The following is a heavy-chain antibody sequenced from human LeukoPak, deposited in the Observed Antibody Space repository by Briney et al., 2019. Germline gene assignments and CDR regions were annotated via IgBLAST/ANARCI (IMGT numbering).Heavy chain of an antibody. J-gene: IGHJ6*02. Sequence: GGSLRLSCAASGFTFRNYWMSWVRQAPGKGLEWVANIKQDGSEKYYVDSVKGRFTISRDNAKNSLYLQMNSLRAEATAVYYCARNEAGRYYYGMDVWGQGTTVTVSS. V-gene: IGHV3-7*01. CDR2: IKQDGSEK. CDR1: GFTFRNYW. D-gene: IGHD3-10*01. CDR3: ARNEAGRYYYGMDV.